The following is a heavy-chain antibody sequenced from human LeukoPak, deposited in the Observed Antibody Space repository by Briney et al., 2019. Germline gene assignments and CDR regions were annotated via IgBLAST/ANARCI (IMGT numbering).Heavy chain of an antibody. CDR2: IYYSGST. CDR1: GGSISSYY. Sequence: PSETLSLTCTVSGGSISSYYWSWIRQPPGKGLEWIGYIYYSGSTNYNPSLKSRVTISVDTSKNQFSLKLSSVTAADTAVYYCASKPARYSYDGMDVWGQGTTVTVSS. V-gene: IGHV4-59*12. CDR3: ASKPARYSYDGMDV. D-gene: IGHD5-18*01. J-gene: IGHJ6*02.